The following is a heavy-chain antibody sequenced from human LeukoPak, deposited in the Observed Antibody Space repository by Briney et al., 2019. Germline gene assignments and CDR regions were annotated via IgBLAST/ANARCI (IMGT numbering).Heavy chain of an antibody. J-gene: IGHJ4*02. V-gene: IGHV4-39*01. CDR3: ASHIPCIRGACPFDY. Sequence: SETLSLTCTVSGGSITISSYYWGWIRQSPGKGLEWIGSIHSNGRYNYNPSLKSRVTISIDTSKNQFSLNLNSVTAADTAVYYCASHIPCIRGACPFDYGGQGALVTVSS. CDR1: GGSITISSYY. CDR2: IHSNGRY. D-gene: IGHD1-26*01.